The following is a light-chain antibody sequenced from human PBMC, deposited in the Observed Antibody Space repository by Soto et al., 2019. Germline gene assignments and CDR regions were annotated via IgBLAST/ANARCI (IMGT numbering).Light chain of an antibody. CDR3: QQRSSWPPT. J-gene: IGKJ1*01. Sequence: EIVLTQSPGTLSLSPGERATLSCRASRSVSSYLAWYQQKPGQAPRLLIYDASNRATGIPPRFSGSGSGTDFTLTISSLEPEDFAVYYCQQRSSWPPTFGQGTKVDIK. V-gene: IGKV3-11*01. CDR1: RSVSSY. CDR2: DAS.